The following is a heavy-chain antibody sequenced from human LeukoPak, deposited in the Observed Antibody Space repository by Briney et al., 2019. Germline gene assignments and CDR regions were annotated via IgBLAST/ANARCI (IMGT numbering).Heavy chain of an antibody. V-gene: IGHV3-20*04. CDR3: ARGARGVSGYYFDF. Sequence: PGGSLRLSXAASGFTFSSYEMNWVRQAPGKGLEWVSGINWNGGSTGYADSVKGRFTISRDNAKNSLYLQMNSLRAEDTDLYYCARGARGVSGYYFDFWGQGTLVTVSS. J-gene: IGHJ4*02. D-gene: IGHD3-10*01. CDR1: GFTFSSYE. CDR2: INWNGGST.